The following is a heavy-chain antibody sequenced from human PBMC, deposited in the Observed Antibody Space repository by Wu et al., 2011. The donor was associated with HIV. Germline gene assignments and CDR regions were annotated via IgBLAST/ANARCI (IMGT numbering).Heavy chain of an antibody. V-gene: IGHV1-18*01. D-gene: IGHD3-22*01. CDR3: ARDMYYYDSSGPWGRYFQH. CDR1: GYTFISYV. Sequence: QVQLVQSGAEVKKPGASVKVSCKASGYTFISYVISWVRQAPGQGLEWMGWISAYNGNTNYAQKFQDRVTMTTDTSTSTAYMELRSLRSDDTAVYYCARDMYYYDSSGPWGRYFQHWGQGTLVTVSS. CDR2: ISAYNGNT. J-gene: IGHJ1*01.